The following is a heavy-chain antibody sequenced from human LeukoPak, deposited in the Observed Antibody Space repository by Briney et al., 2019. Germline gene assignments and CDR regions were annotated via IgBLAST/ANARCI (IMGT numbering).Heavy chain of an antibody. J-gene: IGHJ3*02. Sequence: GASVKVSCKASGYTFTGYYMHWVRQAPGQGFEWMGWINPNSGGTNYAQKFQGWVTMTRDTSISTAYMELSRLRSDDTAVYYCARSGGSGSYSTAFDIWGQGTMVTVSS. V-gene: IGHV1-2*04. CDR1: GYTFTGYY. D-gene: IGHD1-26*01. CDR2: INPNSGGT. CDR3: ARSGGSGSYSTAFDI.